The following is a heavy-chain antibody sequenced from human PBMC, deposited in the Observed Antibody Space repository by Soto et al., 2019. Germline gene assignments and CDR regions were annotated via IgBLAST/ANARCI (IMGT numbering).Heavy chain of an antibody. V-gene: IGHV3-33*01. Sequence: HPGGSLRLSCAASGFTFSSYGMHWVRQAPGKGLEWVAVIWYDGSNKYYADSVKGRFTISRDNSKNTLYLQMNSLRAEDTAVYYCATPGGSTVYDLLTPDRYGMDVWGQGTTLTVSS. CDR3: ATPGGSTVYDLLTPDRYGMDV. CDR2: IWYDGSNK. D-gene: IGHD4-4*01. CDR1: GFTFSSYG. J-gene: IGHJ6*02.